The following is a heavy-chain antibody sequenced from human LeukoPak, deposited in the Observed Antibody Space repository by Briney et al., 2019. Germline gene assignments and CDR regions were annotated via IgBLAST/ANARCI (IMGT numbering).Heavy chain of an antibody. J-gene: IGHJ4*02. V-gene: IGHV4-31*03. CDR1: GGSISSGGYY. CDR2: IYYSGST. Sequence: PSETLSLTCTVSGGSISSGGYYWSWIRQHPGKGLEWIGYIYYSGSTYYNPSLKSRVTISVDTSKNQFSLKLSSVTAADTAVFYCARDPLDYGGNLYYFDFWGQGTLVTVSS. CDR3: ARDPLDYGGNLYYFDF. D-gene: IGHD4-23*01.